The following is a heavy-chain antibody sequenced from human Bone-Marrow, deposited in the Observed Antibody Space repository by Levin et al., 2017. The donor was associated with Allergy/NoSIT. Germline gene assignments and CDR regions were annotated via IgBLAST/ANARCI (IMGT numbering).Heavy chain of an antibody. CDR2: INPNSGGT. D-gene: IGHD4-23*01. CDR1: GYTFTGYY. V-gene: IGHV1-2*02. CDR3: AKERGGYGGNLNHFDY. J-gene: IGHJ4*02. Sequence: ASVKVSCKASGYTFTGYYMHWVRQAPGQGLEWMGWINPNSGGTNYAQKFQGRVTMTRDTSISTAYMELSRLRSDDTAVYYCAKERGGYGGNLNHFDYWGQGTLVTVSS.